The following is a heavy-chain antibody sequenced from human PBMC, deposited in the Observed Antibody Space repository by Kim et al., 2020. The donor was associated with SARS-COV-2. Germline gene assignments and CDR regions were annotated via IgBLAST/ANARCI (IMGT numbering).Heavy chain of an antibody. J-gene: IGHJ4*02. D-gene: IGHD2-2*01. CDR3: TTGPTRGYCSSTSCYLSDY. Sequence: GRFTISRDDSKNTLYLQMNSLKTEDTAVYYCTTGPTRGYCSSTSCYLSDYWGQGTLVTVSS. V-gene: IGHV3-15*01.